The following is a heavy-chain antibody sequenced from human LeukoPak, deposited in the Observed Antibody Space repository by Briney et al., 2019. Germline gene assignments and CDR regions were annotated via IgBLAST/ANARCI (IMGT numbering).Heavy chain of an antibody. CDR3: ARAPSYNSARLDV. J-gene: IGHJ6*02. Sequence: SETLSLTCTVSGGSISSYYWTWVRQPAGKGLEWIGRIYTSGGTNYNPSLKSRVTMSVDTSENRFSLKLTSVTAADTAVYYCARAPSYNSARLDVRGQGTTVTVSS. CDR1: GGSISSYY. CDR2: IYTSGGT. D-gene: IGHD1-1*01. V-gene: IGHV4-4*07.